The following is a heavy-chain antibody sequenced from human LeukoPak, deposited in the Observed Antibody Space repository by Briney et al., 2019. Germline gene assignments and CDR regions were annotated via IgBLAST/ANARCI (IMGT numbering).Heavy chain of an antibody. Sequence: GRSLRLSCAASGFTFSSYAMHWVRQAPGKGLEWVAVISYDGSNKYYADSVKGRFTISRDNSKNTLYLQMNSLRAEDTAVYYCARDGDYGDYGSVDYWGQGSLVTDSS. J-gene: IGHJ4*02. CDR2: ISYDGSNK. CDR1: GFTFSSYA. CDR3: ARDGDYGDYGSVDY. V-gene: IGHV3-30-3*01. D-gene: IGHD4-17*01.